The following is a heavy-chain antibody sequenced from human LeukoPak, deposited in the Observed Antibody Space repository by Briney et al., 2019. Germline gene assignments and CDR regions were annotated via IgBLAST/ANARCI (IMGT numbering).Heavy chain of an antibody. J-gene: IGHJ4*02. D-gene: IGHD4-23*01. Sequence: SETLSLTCTVSGGSISSGDYYWSWIRQPPGKGLVWIGYIYYSGSTYYNPSLKSRVTISVDTSKNQFSLKLSSVTAADTAVYYCARVELTVVTFDYWGQGTLVTVSS. CDR1: GGSISSGDYY. CDR2: IYYSGST. V-gene: IGHV4-30-4*01. CDR3: ARVELTVVTFDY.